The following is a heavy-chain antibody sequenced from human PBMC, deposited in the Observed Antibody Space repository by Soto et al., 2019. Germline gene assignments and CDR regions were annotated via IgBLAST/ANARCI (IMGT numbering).Heavy chain of an antibody. CDR2: IYYSGST. CDR3: ARSLDGAFDI. V-gene: IGHV4-31*03. CDR1: GGSISSGGYY. J-gene: IGHJ3*02. Sequence: SETLSLTCTVSGGSISSGGYYWSWIRQHPGKGLEWIGYIYYSGSTYYNPSLKSRVTISVDTSKNQFSLKLSSVTAADTAVYYCARSLDGAFDIWGQGTMVTVSS.